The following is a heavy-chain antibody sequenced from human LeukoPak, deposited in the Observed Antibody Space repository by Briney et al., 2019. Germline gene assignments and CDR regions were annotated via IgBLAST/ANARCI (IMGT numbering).Heavy chain of an antibody. Sequence: GGSLRLSCAGSGFTFSNSLLSWVRQAPGKGLEWVGLIKNKLDGGTTDYVAPEKGRFTISRDESRNTLYLQMHSMKSEDSAMYYCAWYNDRDGFNIWGKGTMVTVS. J-gene: IGHJ3*02. D-gene: IGHD1-14*01. V-gene: IGHV3-15*01. CDR2: IKNKLDGGTT. CDR1: GFTFSNSL. CDR3: AWYNDRDGFNI.